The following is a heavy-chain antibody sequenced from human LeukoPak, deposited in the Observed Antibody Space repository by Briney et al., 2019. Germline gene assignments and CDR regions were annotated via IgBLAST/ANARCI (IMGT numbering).Heavy chain of an antibody. V-gene: IGHV3-9*01. D-gene: IGHD6-19*01. CDR1: GFTFDDYA. Sequence: GGSLRLSCAASGFTFDDYAMHWVRQAPGKGLEGVSGISWNSGSIGYADSVKGRFTISRDNAKNSLYLQMNSLRAEDTALYYCAKDHSSGWYGDYFDYWGQGTLVTVSS. CDR2: ISWNSGSI. CDR3: AKDHSSGWYGDYFDY. J-gene: IGHJ4*02.